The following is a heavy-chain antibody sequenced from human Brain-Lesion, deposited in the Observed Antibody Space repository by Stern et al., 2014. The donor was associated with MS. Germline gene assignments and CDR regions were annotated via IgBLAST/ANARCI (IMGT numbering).Heavy chain of an antibody. CDR1: GGSISSGSYY. V-gene: IGHV4-61*02. Sequence: QVQLQESGPGLVKPSQTLSLTCTVSGGSISSGSYYWSWIRQPAGKGLEWIGRIYTSGSTNYNPSLKSRVTISVDTSKNQFSLMLSSVPAADTAVYYCARTPPYSSSAWFDPWGQGTLVTVSS. D-gene: IGHD6-6*01. CDR2: IYTSGST. CDR3: ARTPPYSSSAWFDP. J-gene: IGHJ5*02.